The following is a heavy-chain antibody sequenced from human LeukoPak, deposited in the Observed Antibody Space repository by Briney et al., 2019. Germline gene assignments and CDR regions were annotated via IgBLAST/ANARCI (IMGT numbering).Heavy chain of an antibody. Sequence: GGSLRLSCAASGFTFSSYSMNWVRQAPGKGLEWVSSISSSSSYIYYADSVKGRFTISRDNAKNSVYLQMSSLRAEDTAVYHCAKYAHGSGTSFDPWGQGTLVTVSS. D-gene: IGHD3-10*01. CDR2: ISSSSSYI. CDR1: GFTFSSYS. V-gene: IGHV3-21*01. J-gene: IGHJ5*02. CDR3: AKYAHGSGTSFDP.